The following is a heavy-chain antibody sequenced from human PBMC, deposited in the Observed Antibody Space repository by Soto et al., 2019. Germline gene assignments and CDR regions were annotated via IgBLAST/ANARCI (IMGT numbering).Heavy chain of an antibody. Sequence: ASVKVSCKASGYTFTSYYMHWVRQAPGQGLEWMGIINPSGGSTSYAQKFQGRVTMTRDTSTSTVYMELSSLRSEDTAVYYCAIRPRGTRSSMTTVTTYYYGMDVWGQGTTVTVSS. D-gene: IGHD4-17*01. J-gene: IGHJ6*02. CDR2: INPSGGST. V-gene: IGHV1-46*01. CDR3: AIRPRGTRSSMTTVTTYYYGMDV. CDR1: GYTFTSYY.